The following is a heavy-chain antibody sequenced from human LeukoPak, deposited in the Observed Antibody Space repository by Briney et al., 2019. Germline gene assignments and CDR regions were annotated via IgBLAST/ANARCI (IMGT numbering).Heavy chain of an antibody. CDR3: ARGPAGYN. CDR2: IYSGGST. CDR1: GFTVSSNH. J-gene: IGHJ4*02. D-gene: IGHD1-1*01. V-gene: IGHV3-53*01. Sequence: GGSLRLSCAASGFTVSSNHMSWVRQAPGKGLEWVSVIYSGGSTDYADSVKGRFTISRDNLKNTLYLQMNSLRAEDTAMYYCARGPAGYNWGQGTLVTFSS.